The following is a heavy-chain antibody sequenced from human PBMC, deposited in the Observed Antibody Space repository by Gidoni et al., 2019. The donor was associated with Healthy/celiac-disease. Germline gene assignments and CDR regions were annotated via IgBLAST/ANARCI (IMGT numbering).Heavy chain of an antibody. CDR2: IKQDGSEK. V-gene: IGHV3-7*03. D-gene: IGHD5-18*01. CDR3: ATDEDTALLGG. J-gene: IGHJ4*02. Sequence: EVQLVESGGGLVQPGGSLRLSCAPSGFTFSSYWRSWVRQAPGKGLEWVANIKQDGSEKYYVDSVKGRFTISRDNAKNSLYLQMNSLRAEDTAVYDCATDEDTALLGGWSQGTLVTVSS. CDR1: GFTFSSYW.